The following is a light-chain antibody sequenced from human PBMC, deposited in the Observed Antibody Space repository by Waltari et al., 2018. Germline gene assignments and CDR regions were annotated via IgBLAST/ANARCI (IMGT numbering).Light chain of an antibody. CDR2: DNY. J-gene: IGLJ2*01. CDR1: SSNIGNNY. CDR3: GTWDTSLSPGEV. Sequence: SVLTQPPSVSAAPGQKVTISCSGSSSNIGNNYVAWYQQLPGRAPKLLIYDNYKRPSGVPGRCSGSRSGTSATLGITGLQTGDEAVYYCGTWDTSLSPGEVFGGGTKLTVL. V-gene: IGLV1-51*01.